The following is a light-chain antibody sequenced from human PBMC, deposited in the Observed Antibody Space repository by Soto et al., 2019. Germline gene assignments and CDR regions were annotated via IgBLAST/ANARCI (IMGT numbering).Light chain of an antibody. CDR2: GAS. V-gene: IGKV3-15*01. CDR1: QSVGSN. Sequence: EIVMTQSPATLSVSPGERATLSCRASQSVGSNLAWYQQKPGQAPRLLIYGASTRATGIPARFSGSGSGTEFTLTISGLQSEDFVIYFCQQYNNWPPDRTFGQGTKVEIK. CDR3: QQYNNWPPDRT. J-gene: IGKJ1*01.